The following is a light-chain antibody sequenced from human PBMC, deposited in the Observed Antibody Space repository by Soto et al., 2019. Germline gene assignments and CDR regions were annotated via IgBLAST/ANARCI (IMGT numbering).Light chain of an antibody. CDR3: AAWDDSLTGWV. CDR1: NSNIGSNT. V-gene: IGLV1-44*01. J-gene: IGLJ3*02. Sequence: QSVLTQPPSASGTPGQRVTISCSGGNSNIGSNTVNWYQQLPGTAPKLLISSNNQRPSGVPDRFSGSKSGTSASLAISGLQSEDEAGYYCAAWDDSLTGWVFGGGTQLTVL. CDR2: SNN.